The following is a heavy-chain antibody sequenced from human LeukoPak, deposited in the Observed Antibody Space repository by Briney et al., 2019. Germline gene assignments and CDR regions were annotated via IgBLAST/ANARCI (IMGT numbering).Heavy chain of an antibody. CDR1: GYSISSGYY. CDR3: AREGSSSRYKGSDAFDI. Sequence: SETLSLTCTVSGYSISSGYYWGWIRQPPGKGLEWIGSIYHSGSTYYNPSLKSRVTISVDTSKNQFSLKLSSVTAADTAVYYCAREGSSSRYKGSDAFDIWGQGTMVTVSS. D-gene: IGHD6-13*01. J-gene: IGHJ3*02. CDR2: IYHSGST. V-gene: IGHV4-38-2*02.